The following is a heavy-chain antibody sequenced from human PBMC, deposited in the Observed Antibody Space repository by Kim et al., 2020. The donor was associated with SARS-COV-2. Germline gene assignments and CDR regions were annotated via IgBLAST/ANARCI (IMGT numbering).Heavy chain of an antibody. D-gene: IGHD3-10*01. CDR2: ISWNSGSI. CDR3: AKEYGTGSYYNAQIYYGMDV. V-gene: IGHV3-9*01. Sequence: GGSLRLSCAASGFTFDDYAMHWVRQAPGKGLEWVSGISWNSGSIGYADSVKGRFTISRDNAKNSLYLQMNSLRAEDTALYYCAKEYGTGSYYNAQIYYGMDVWGQGTTVTVSS. J-gene: IGHJ6*02. CDR1: GFTFDDYA.